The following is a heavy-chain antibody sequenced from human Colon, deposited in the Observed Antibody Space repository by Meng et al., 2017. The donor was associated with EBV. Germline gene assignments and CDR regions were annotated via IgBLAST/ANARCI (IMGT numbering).Heavy chain of an antibody. V-gene: IGHV3-23*01. CDR1: GFPLNLFA. CDR2: IVGDPHRK. Sequence: VHLLESGGGLVQPGGSLLLSWTTSGFPLNLFAVSWVRQAPGKGLEWVSAIVGDPHRKYYGDSVEGRFTISRDDSKNTLYLQMNNLRAEDTAIYFCARRDILSFTFDYWGQGTLVTVSS. J-gene: IGHJ4*02. D-gene: IGHD2/OR15-2a*01. CDR3: ARRDILSFTFDY.